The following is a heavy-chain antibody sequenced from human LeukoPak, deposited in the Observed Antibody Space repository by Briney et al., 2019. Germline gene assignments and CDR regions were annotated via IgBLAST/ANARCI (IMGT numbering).Heavy chain of an antibody. CDR3: ARGIVVVAQLGFYFYYMDV. D-gene: IGHD2-15*01. V-gene: IGHV4-59*08. Sequence: PSETLSLTCTVSGGSISSYYWSWIRQPPGKGLEWIGYIYYSGSTNYNPSLKSRVTISVDTSKNQFSLKLSSVTAADTAVYYCARGIVVVAQLGFYFYYMDVWGKGTTATISS. CDR2: IYYSGST. CDR1: GGSISSYY. J-gene: IGHJ6*03.